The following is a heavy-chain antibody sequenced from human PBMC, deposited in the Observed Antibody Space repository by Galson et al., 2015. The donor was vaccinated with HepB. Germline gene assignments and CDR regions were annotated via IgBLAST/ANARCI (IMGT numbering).Heavy chain of an antibody. Sequence: SVKVSCKASGYTFTSYDINWVRQATGQGLEWMGWMNPNSGNTGYAQKFQGRVTMTRNTSISTAYMELSSLRSEDTAVYYCARDLSYYYDSSGSIPPYYYYGMDVWGQGTTVTVSS. V-gene: IGHV1-8*01. CDR2: MNPNSGNT. J-gene: IGHJ6*02. D-gene: IGHD3-22*01. CDR3: ARDLSYYYDSSGSIPPYYYYGMDV. CDR1: GYTFTSYD.